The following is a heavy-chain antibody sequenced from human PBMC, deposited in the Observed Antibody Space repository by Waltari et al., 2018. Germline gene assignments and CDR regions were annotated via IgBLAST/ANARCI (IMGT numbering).Heavy chain of an antibody. CDR3: ARKGCEVGATRGCAFDI. J-gene: IGHJ3*02. Sequence: EVQLVESGGGLVQPGGSLRLSCAASGFTFSSYWMTWCRQAPGTGLEWVANIKQDGSEKYYVDSVKGRFTISRDNAKNSLYLQMNSLRAEDTAVYYCARKGCEVGATRGCAFDIWGQGTMVTVSS. V-gene: IGHV3-7*01. D-gene: IGHD1-26*01. CDR2: IKQDGSEK. CDR1: GFTFSSYW.